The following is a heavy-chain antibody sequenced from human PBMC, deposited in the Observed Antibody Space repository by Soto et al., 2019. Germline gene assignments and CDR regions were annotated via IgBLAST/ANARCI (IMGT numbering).Heavy chain of an antibody. J-gene: IGHJ3*02. D-gene: IGHD5-12*01. Sequence: GGSQRLSCAASGFTFSSYAMSWVRQAPGKGLEWVSAISGSDGSTYYADSVKGRFTISRDNSKNTLYLQMNSLRAEDTAVYYCAKVGRDGYTYAFDIWGQGTMVTVSS. CDR1: GFTFSSYA. V-gene: IGHV3-23*01. CDR3: AKVGRDGYTYAFDI. CDR2: ISGSDGST.